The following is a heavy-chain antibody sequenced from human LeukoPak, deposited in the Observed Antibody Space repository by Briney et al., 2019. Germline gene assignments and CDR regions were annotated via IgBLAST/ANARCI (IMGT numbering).Heavy chain of an antibody. CDR1: GFTFSSYA. J-gene: IGHJ6*02. Sequence: GGSLRLSCAASGFTFSSYAMNWVRQAPGNGLEWVSAISGSGGSTYYADSVKGRFTISRDNSKNMMYLQMNSLRAEDTAVYYCAKDYGDGPGDYYYYGMDVWGQGTTATVSS. CDR2: ISGSGGST. D-gene: IGHD4-17*01. V-gene: IGHV3-23*01. CDR3: AKDYGDGPGDYYYYGMDV.